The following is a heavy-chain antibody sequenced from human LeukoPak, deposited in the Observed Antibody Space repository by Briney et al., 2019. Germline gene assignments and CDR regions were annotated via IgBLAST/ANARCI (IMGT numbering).Heavy chain of an antibody. CDR1: GGSISSSSYY. D-gene: IGHD3-10*01. V-gene: IGHV4-39*01. Sequence: SETLSLTCTVSGGSISSSSYYWGWIRQPPGKGPEWIGSIFYSGSTYYNPSLKSRVTISVDTSENQFSLKLSSVTAADTAVYYCARTYYYGSGSYYLPGDNWFDPWGQGTLVTVSS. J-gene: IGHJ5*02. CDR3: ARTYYYGSGSYYLPGDNWFDP. CDR2: IFYSGST.